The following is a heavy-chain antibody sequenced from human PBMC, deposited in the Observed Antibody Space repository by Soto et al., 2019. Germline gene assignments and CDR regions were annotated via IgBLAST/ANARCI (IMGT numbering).Heavy chain of an antibody. CDR3: SRWDRTTILLTRTTCGFAD. V-gene: IGHV1-46*01. Sequence: QVQVVQSGAEVKKPGASVKVSCRASGYTFTNYYMHWVRQAPGQGLEWMGIINPSGGSPTYAQKLQDRVTMTSDTSTSTVYLELSSLRSEDTAVYYCSRWDRTTILLTRTTCGFADWGQGTLVTVSS. CDR1: GYTFTNYY. D-gene: IGHD1-7*01. J-gene: IGHJ5*02. CDR2: INPSGGSP.